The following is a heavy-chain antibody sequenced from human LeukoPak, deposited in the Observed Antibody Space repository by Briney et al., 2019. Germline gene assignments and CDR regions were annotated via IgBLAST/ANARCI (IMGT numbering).Heavy chain of an antibody. CDR2: IRSKAYGGTT. D-gene: IGHD5-18*01. CDR1: GFTFGDHA. Sequence: GGSLRLSCTASGFTFGDHALSWVRQAPGKGLEWVGFIRSKAYGGTTEYAASVKGRFTISRDDSKSIAYLQMNSLKTEDTAVYYCTRGPIQLWIHNGVDVWGQGTTVTVSS. J-gene: IGHJ6*02. V-gene: IGHV3-49*04. CDR3: TRGPIQLWIHNGVDV.